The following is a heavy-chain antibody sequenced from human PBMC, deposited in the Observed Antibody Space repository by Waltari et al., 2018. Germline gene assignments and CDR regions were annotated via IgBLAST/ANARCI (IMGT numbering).Heavy chain of an antibody. CDR2: VHHSGKT. D-gene: IGHD2-2*01. J-gene: IGHJ4*02. V-gene: IGHV4-4*02. Sequence: QVQLQESGQGLVKPSGTLSLTCAVSGDSLSGNDGWSWVRQSTEKGLEWIGQVHHSGKTHYNPSIQRRVTISVDSPKNQVSLTLKSVTAADTAVYYCAGDRAIGLFFDYWGRGTLVTVSS. CDR1: GDSLSGNDG. CDR3: AGDRAIGLFFDY.